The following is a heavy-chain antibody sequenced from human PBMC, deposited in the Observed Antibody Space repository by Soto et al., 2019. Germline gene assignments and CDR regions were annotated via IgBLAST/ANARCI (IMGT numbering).Heavy chain of an antibody. CDR3: GHRGGVGARGAFDY. Sequence: QITLKESGRSLVSPTQTLTLICTFSGCSLSTSGVGVGWIRQPQGKALEWLALIYWDDDKRYSPSLKSRLTITKDTAHKRVVLTMTHMDAVDRGTYWYGHRGGVGARGAFDYWGQGTLVTVSS. D-gene: IGHD1-26*01. CDR1: GCSLSTSGVG. V-gene: IGHV2-5*02. J-gene: IGHJ4*02. CDR2: IYWDDDK.